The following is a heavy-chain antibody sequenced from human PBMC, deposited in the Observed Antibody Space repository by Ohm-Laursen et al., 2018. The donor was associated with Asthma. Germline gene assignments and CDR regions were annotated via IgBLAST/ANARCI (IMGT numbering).Heavy chain of an antibody. V-gene: IGHV3-21*01. J-gene: IGHJ4*02. Sequence: SLRLSCSASGFTFSSYSMNWVRQAPGKGLEWVSSISSSSSYIYYADSVKGRFTISRDNAKNSLYLQMNSLRAEDTAVYYCARDEGDYAFDYWGQGTLVTVSS. CDR3: ARDEGDYAFDY. CDR1: GFTFSSYS. D-gene: IGHD4-17*01. CDR2: ISSSSSYI.